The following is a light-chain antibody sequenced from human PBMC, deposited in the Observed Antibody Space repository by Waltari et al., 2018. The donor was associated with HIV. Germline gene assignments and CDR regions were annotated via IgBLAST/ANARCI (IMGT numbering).Light chain of an antibody. V-gene: IGLV8-61*01. CDR2: STN. CDR3: VLYMGSGIWV. Sequence: QTVVTQEPSFSVSPGGTVTLTCGLSSGSVSTSYYPSWYQQTPGQAPRTLLYSTNTRSSGVPDRFSCSILGNKAALTITGAQADDESDYYCVLYMGSGIWVFGGGTKLTVL. J-gene: IGLJ3*02. CDR1: SGSVSTSYY.